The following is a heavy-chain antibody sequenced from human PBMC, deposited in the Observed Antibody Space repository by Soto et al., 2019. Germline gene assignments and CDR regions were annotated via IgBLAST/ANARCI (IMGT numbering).Heavy chain of an antibody. CDR3: ARERGITIPPYYMDV. V-gene: IGHV4-31*03. CDR1: GGSISSGGYY. CDR2: IYYSGST. J-gene: IGHJ6*03. D-gene: IGHD3-3*01. Sequence: QVQLQESGPGLVKPSQTLSLTCTVSGGSISSGGYYWSWIRQHPGKGLEWIGYIYYSGSTYDNPSRKSRVTISVDTSKNQFSLKLSSVTAADTAVYYCARERGITIPPYYMDVWGKGTTVTVSS.